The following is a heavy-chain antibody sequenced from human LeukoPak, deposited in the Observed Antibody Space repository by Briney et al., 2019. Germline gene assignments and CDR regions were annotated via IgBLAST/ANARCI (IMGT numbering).Heavy chain of an antibody. Sequence: GGSLRLSCAASGFTFSNYGLSWVRQAPGKGLEWVSGITGSGGNTYYADSVKGRFTISRDNSKNTLYLQMNSLRAEDTALYYCAKSDCTSTSCYIGWFDPWGQGTLVTVSS. CDR2: ITGSGGNT. CDR1: GFTFSNYG. CDR3: AKSDCTSTSCYIGWFDP. J-gene: IGHJ5*02. D-gene: IGHD2-2*02. V-gene: IGHV3-23*01.